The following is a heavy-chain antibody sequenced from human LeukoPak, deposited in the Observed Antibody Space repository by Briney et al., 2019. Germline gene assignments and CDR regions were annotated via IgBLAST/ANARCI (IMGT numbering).Heavy chain of an antibody. CDR2: IYYSGST. J-gene: IGHJ4*02. D-gene: IGHD4-11*01. Sequence: PSETLSLTCTVSGGSVSSGSYYWSWIRQTPGKGLEWIGCIYYSGSTYYNPSLKSRVSMSADTSENLFSLRLSSATAADTAVYYCARSAATVTASLYYFDYWDQGTLVTVSS. CDR1: GGSVSSGSYY. V-gene: IGHV4-39*07. CDR3: ARSAATVTASLYYFDY.